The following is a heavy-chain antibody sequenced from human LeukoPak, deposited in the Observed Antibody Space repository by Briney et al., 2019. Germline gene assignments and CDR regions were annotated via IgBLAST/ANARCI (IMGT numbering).Heavy chain of an antibody. J-gene: IGHJ6*03. CDR3: ARQNLYYDFWSGYSRDYYYMDV. CDR2: ISSSGSTI. Sequence: GGSLRLSCAASGFTFSSYEMNWVRQAPGKGLEWVSYISSSGSTIYYADSVKGRFTISRDNAKNSLYLQVNSLRVEDTAIYYCARQNLYYDFWSGYSRDYYYMDVWGKGTTVTVSS. D-gene: IGHD3-3*01. V-gene: IGHV3-48*03. CDR1: GFTFSSYE.